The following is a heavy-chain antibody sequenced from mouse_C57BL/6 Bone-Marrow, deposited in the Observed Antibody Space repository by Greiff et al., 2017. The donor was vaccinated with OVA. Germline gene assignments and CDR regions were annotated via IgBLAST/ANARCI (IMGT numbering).Heavy chain of an antibody. J-gene: IGHJ4*01. V-gene: IGHV5-17*01. Sequence: EVMLVESGGGLVKPGGSLKLSCAASGFTFSDYGMHWVRQAPEKGLEWVAYISSGSSTIYYADTVKGRFTISRDNAKNTLFLQMTSLRSEDTAMYYCAREYYGSSFYAMDYWGLGTSVTVSS. D-gene: IGHD1-1*01. CDR3: AREYYGSSFYAMDY. CDR2: ISSGSSTI. CDR1: GFTFSDYG.